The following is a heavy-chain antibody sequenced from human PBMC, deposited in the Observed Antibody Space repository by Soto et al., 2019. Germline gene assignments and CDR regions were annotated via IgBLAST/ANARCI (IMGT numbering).Heavy chain of an antibody. CDR3: ARIEMSSIK. J-gene: IGHJ4*02. CDR1: GASIRSGGYY. Sequence: SETLSLTCSVSGASIRSGGYYWSWLRQSPGKGLEWIGHIYYTGSTFYSPSLKSRLTISLDTSKNQFSLDLRSVTAADTAMYYCARIEMSSIKWGRGTLVTVSS. CDR2: IYYTGST. V-gene: IGHV4-31*03.